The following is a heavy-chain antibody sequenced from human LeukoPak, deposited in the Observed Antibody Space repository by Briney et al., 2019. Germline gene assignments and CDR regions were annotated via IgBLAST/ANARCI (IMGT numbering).Heavy chain of an antibody. CDR3: VTTTSDPQDSSGYLGY. CDR1: GFTFSSYG. V-gene: IGHV3-33*01. J-gene: IGHJ4*02. D-gene: IGHD3-22*01. CDR2: IWYDGTNK. Sequence: GGSLRLSCAASGFTFSSYGMHWVRQAPGKGLEWVALIWYDGTNKYYADSVKGRFTISRDNSKDTLYLQMNSLSAEDTAVYYCVTTTSDPQDSSGYLGYWGQGTLVTVSS.